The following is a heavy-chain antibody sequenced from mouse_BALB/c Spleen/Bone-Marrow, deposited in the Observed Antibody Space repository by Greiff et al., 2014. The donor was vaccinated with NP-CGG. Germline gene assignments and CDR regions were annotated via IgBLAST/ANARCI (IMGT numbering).Heavy chain of an antibody. J-gene: IGHJ4*01. CDR1: GFTFSNFG. D-gene: IGHD1-1*01. V-gene: IGHV5-17*02. CDR3: ARRASPTGPMDY. Sequence: DVQLQESGGGLVQPGGSRKLSCAASGFTFSNFGMHWVRQAPEKGLEWVAYISSGSSTIYYADTVKGRFTISRDNPKNTLFLQMTSLRSEDTAMYYCARRASPTGPMDYWGQGTSVTVSS. CDR2: ISSGSSTI.